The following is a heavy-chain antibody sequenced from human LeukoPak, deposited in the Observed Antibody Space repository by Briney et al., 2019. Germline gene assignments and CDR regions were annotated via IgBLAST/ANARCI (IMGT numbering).Heavy chain of an antibody. D-gene: IGHD5-18*01. V-gene: IGHV3-23*01. J-gene: IGHJ4*02. CDR3: ARQYSSGYFDY. Sequence: PGGSLRLSCAASGFSFSNNAMSWVRQAPGKGLEWVSALSGSGISTYYADFVKGRFTISRDNANRTLYLHMNSLRAEDTAVYYCARQYSSGYFDYWGQGTLVTVSS. CDR2: LSGSGIST. CDR1: GFSFSNNA.